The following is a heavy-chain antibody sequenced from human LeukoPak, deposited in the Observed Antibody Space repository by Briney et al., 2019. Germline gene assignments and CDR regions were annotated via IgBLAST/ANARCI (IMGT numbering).Heavy chain of an antibody. CDR1: GFTFSSYE. D-gene: IGHD5-24*01. CDR3: AKGQRWLQSRIDY. Sequence: GGSLRLSCAASGFTFSSYEMNWVRQAPGKGLEWVSAISGSGGSTYYADSVKGRFTISRDNSKNTLYLQMNSLRAEDTAVYYCAKGQRWLQSRIDYWGQGTLVTVSS. CDR2: ISGSGGST. V-gene: IGHV3-23*01. J-gene: IGHJ4*02.